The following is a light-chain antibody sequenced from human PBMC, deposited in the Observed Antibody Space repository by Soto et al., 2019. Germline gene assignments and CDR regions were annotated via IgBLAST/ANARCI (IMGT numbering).Light chain of an antibody. CDR3: SSYTSSSTLI. J-gene: IGLJ1*01. Sequence: QSALTQPASLSGSPGQSITISCTGTSSDVGGYNYVSWYQQHPGKAPKLMIYDVSNRPSGVSNRFSGSKSGNTASLTISWLQAEDEADYYCSSYTSSSTLIFGTGPKLTVL. CDR2: DVS. CDR1: SSDVGGYNY. V-gene: IGLV2-14*01.